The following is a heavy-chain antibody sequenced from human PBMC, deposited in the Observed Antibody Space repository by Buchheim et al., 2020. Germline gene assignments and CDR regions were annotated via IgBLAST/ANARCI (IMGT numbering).Heavy chain of an antibody. V-gene: IGHV3-23*01. J-gene: IGHJ4*02. Sequence: EVQLLESGGGLVQPGGSLRLSCAASGFSFSNSAINWVRQAPGKGLEWVSVISGSGGTTNYADSVKGRFTISRDNSRNTLYLQMSSLRAEDTAVYYCAKQGLLTIFGVVNSYLLFESWGQGTL. D-gene: IGHD3-3*01. CDR3: AKQGLLTIFGVVNSYLLFES. CDR1: GFSFSNSA. CDR2: ISGSGGTT.